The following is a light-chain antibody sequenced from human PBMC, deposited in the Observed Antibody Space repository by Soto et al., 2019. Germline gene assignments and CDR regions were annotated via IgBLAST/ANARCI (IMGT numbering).Light chain of an antibody. Sequence: QSVLTQPASVSGSPGQSITISCTGTSSYVGGYNYVSWYQQHPGRAPKLLIYEFSNRPSGVSNRFSGSKSGNTASLTISGLQAEDEADYYCSSYITTSTRVFGTGTKVTVL. CDR2: EFS. V-gene: IGLV2-14*01. CDR3: SSYITTSTRV. J-gene: IGLJ1*01. CDR1: SSYVGGYNY.